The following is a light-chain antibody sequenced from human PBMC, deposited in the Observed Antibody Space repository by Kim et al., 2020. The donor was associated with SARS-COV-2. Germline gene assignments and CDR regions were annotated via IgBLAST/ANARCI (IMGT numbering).Light chain of an antibody. J-gene: IGKJ2*01. V-gene: IGKV3-20*01. CDR3: QQYDNSPYT. CDR1: QSVTSNN. Sequence: LSPGERATLSCRASQSVTSNNLAWFQQKPGQAPGLLIYGTSSRATAIPDRFSGSGSGTDFTLTISRLEPEDFAVYYCQQYDNSPYTFGQGTKLEI. CDR2: GTS.